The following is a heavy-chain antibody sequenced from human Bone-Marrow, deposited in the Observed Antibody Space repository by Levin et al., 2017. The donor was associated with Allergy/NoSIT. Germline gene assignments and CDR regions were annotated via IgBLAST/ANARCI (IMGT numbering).Heavy chain of an antibody. CDR1: GFTFSSYA. D-gene: IGHD2-2*01. Sequence: GGSLRLSCAASGFTFSSYAMSWVRQAPGKGLEWVSAISGSGGSTYYADSVKGRFTISRDNSKNTLYLQMNSLRAEDTAVYYCAKGGYCSSTSCYGYYYYYMDGWGKGTTVTVSS. V-gene: IGHV3-23*01. CDR3: AKGGYCSSTSCYGYYYYYMDG. CDR2: ISGSGGST. J-gene: IGHJ6*03.